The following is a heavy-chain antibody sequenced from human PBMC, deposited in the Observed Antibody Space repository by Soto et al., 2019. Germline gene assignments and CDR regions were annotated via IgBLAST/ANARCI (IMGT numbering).Heavy chain of an antibody. V-gene: IGHV3-23*01. D-gene: IGHD2-8*01. CDR1: GFTFSTYA. CDR3: AKKDGTDGRYDAFDI. J-gene: IGHJ3*02. CDR2: ISGGGDST. Sequence: TGGSLRLSCTASGFTFSTYAMSWVRQGPGKGLEWVSSISGGGDSTYYADSVKGRFTVSRDNSKNTLYVQMSSLRAEDTALYYCAKKDGTDGRYDAFDIWGRGTVVTVSS.